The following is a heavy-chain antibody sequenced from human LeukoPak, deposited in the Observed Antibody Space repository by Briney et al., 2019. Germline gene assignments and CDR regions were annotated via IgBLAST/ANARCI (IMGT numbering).Heavy chain of an antibody. CDR1: GFTFTGYY. Sequence: GASVKVSCKASGFTFTGYYMHWVRQAPGQGLEWMGWINPNSGGTNYAQKFQGRVTMTRDTSISTAYMELSRLRSDDTAVYYCATPGLAPYTKRKNHYYYGMDVWGQGTTVTVSS. D-gene: IGHD6-19*01. CDR2: INPNSGGT. CDR3: ATPGLAPYTKRKNHYYYGMDV. V-gene: IGHV1-2*02. J-gene: IGHJ6*02.